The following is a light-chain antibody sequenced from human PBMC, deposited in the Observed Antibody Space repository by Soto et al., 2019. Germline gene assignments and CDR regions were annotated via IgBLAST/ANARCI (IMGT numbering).Light chain of an antibody. J-gene: IGKJ1*01. CDR1: QSVRNNY. Sequence: EIVLTQSPGTLSLSPGERATLSCRASQSVRNNYLAWYQQKPGQAPRLLIYGASSRATGFPDRFSGSGSGTDFSLTINRLEPEDFAVYYCQQYGSSPRMFGQGTKVEIK. CDR2: GAS. V-gene: IGKV3-20*01. CDR3: QQYGSSPRM.